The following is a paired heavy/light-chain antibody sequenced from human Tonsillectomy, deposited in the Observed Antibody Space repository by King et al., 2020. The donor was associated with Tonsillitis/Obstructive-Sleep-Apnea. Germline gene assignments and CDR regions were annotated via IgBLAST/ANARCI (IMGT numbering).Heavy chain of an antibody. CDR2: INHGGTT. CDR3: AAPQRRYDYDTSNYRAAFDI. CDR1: GGSLSDYY. V-gene: IGHV4-34*01. D-gene: IGHD3-22*01. Sequence: QVQLQQWGAGLLKPSETLSLTCAVSGGSLSDYYWSWIRQPPGKGLEWIGEINHGGTTNYNPSLKSRVTISVDTSKNQFSLRLSSVTAADTALYYCAAPQRRYDYDTSNYRAAFDIWGQGTMVTVSS. J-gene: IGHJ3*02.
Light chain of an antibody. Sequence: DIQMTQSPSSLSASVGDRVTITCRPSESISRYLNWYQQKPGKAPELLIYAASSLQSGVPSRFSVSGSGTDFTLTISSLQPEDFATYYCQQSYTTPPTFGGGTKVEIK. CDR2: AAS. J-gene: IGKJ4*01. CDR1: ESISRY. CDR3: QQSYTTPPT. V-gene: IGKV1-39*01.